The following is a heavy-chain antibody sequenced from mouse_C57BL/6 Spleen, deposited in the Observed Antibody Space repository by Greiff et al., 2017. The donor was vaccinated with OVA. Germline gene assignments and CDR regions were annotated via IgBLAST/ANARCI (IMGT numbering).Heavy chain of an antibody. D-gene: IGHD2-1*01. CDR2: ISDGGSYT. Sequence: EVKLVESGGGLVKPGGSLKLSCAASGFTFSSYAMSWVRQTPEKRLEWVATISDGGSYTYYPDNVKGRFTISRDNAKNNLYLQMSHLKSEDTAMYYCARDKEIYFAYWGQGTLVTVSA. V-gene: IGHV5-4*01. CDR3: ARDKEIYFAY. J-gene: IGHJ3*01. CDR1: GFTFSSYA.